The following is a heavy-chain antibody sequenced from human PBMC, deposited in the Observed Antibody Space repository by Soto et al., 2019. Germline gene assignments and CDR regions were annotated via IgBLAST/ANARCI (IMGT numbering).Heavy chain of an antibody. CDR2: ISSSSRYI. Sequence: EVQLVESGGGLVKPGGSLRLSCAASGFNFSSYTMNWVRQAPGKGLEWVSSISSSSRYIYYADSVKGRFTISRDDAKNSLYLQMNSLRAEDTAVYYCARDRCRGASFYRTYAFDIWGQGTMVTVSS. CDR1: GFNFSSYT. D-gene: IGHD2-15*01. J-gene: IGHJ3*02. V-gene: IGHV3-21*01. CDR3: ARDRCRGASFYRTYAFDI.